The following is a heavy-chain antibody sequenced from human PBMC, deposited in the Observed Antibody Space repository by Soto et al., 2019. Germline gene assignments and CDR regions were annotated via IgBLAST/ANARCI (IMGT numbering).Heavy chain of an antibody. V-gene: IGHV4-34*01. Sequence: PSETLSLTCVVYGESFSCYYWSWFRQPPGKRLEWIGDIDHSGSTHYNPSLKSRLTISEDTSKNHFSLSLSAVTAADAGTYFCSRGRPPRYWGQGTLVTVSS. CDR2: IDHSGST. CDR1: GESFSCYY. J-gene: IGHJ4*02. CDR3: SRGRPPRY.